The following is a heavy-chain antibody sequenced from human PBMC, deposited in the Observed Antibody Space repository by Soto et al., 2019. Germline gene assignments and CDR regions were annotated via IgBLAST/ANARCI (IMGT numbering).Heavy chain of an antibody. J-gene: IGHJ4*02. V-gene: IGHV2-5*02. CDR2: IYWDDDK. Sequence: QITLKESGPTLVNPTQTLTLTCTFSGFSLSTSGVGVGWIRQPPGKALEWLALIYWDDDKRYSPSLKSRLTITKDTSKNQVVLTMTNMDPVDTATYYCAHSIQILICSGGSCYSHGHGYYFDYWGQGTLVTVSS. CDR1: GFSLSTSGVG. D-gene: IGHD2-15*01. CDR3: AHSIQILICSGGSCYSHGHGYYFDY.